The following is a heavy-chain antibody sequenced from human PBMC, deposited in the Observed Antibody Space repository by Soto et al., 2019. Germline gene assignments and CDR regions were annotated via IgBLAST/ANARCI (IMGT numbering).Heavy chain of an antibody. CDR3: ARDREPDGTWTFDS. J-gene: IGHJ4*02. CDR1: GFTLDKYN. CDR2: SFSTGGT. V-gene: IGHV3-53*01. Sequence: PGGSLRLSCAASGFTLDKYNMGWVRQAPGKGLEWVAESFSTGGTEYADSVKGRFSISRDNSRNMLFLQMNNLGVEDTALYYCARDREPDGTWTFDSWGQGTLVTVSS. D-gene: IGHD6-13*01.